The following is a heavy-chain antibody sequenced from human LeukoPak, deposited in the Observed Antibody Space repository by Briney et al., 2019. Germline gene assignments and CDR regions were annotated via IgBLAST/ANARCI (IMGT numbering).Heavy chain of an antibody. D-gene: IGHD6-19*01. CDR2: INPDSGGT. CDR1: GSTFTDYH. CDR3: ARGPSPGYASGWNTYFDP. V-gene: IGHV1-2*02. Sequence: ASVKVSCKASGSTFTDYHVHWVRQAPGQGLEWMGWINPDSGGTKYQGRVTMTRDTSISTVYMEPSSLTSDDTAVFYCARGPSPGYASGWNTYFDPWGQGTLVTVSS. J-gene: IGHJ5*02.